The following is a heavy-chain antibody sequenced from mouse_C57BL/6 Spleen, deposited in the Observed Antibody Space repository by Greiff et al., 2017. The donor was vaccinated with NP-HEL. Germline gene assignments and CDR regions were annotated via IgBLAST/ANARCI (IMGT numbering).Heavy chain of an antibody. D-gene: IGHD1-1*01. Sequence: EVQLQQSGPELVKPGASVKISCKASGYTFTDYYMNWVKQSHGKSLEWIGDINPNNGGTSYNQKFKGKATLTVDKSSSTAYMELRSLTSEDSAVYYCARPYGSSYGWYFDVWGTGTTVTVSS. CDR1: GYTFTDYY. CDR2: INPNNGGT. V-gene: IGHV1-26*01. CDR3: ARPYGSSYGWYFDV. J-gene: IGHJ1*03.